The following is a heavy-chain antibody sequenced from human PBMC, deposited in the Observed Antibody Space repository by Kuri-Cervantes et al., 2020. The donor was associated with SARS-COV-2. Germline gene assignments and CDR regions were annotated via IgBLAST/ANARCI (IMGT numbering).Heavy chain of an antibody. D-gene: IGHD3-10*01. Sequence: GGSLRLSCAASGFTFSSYEMHWVRQATGKGLEWVSAIGTAGDTYYPGSVKGRFTISRDDAKKSLYLQMNSLRAEDTAMYFCAIDYGSGSRFDFWGQGSLVTVSS. CDR1: GFTFSSYE. CDR2: IGTAGDT. V-gene: IGHV3-13*01. CDR3: AIDYGSGSRFDF. J-gene: IGHJ4*02.